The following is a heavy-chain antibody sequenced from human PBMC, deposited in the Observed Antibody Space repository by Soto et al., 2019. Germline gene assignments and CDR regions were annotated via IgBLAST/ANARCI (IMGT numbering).Heavy chain of an antibody. CDR1: GYTFTGYY. D-gene: IGHD6-19*01. CDR3: ARAQLVAGQIDY. V-gene: IGHV1-46*01. J-gene: IGHJ4*02. CDR2: INPSGGST. Sequence: GSSVKVACKASGYTFTGYYMHWVRQAPGQGLEWMGIINPSGGSTSYAQKFQGRVTMTRDTSTSTVYMELSSLRSEDTAVYYCARAQLVAGQIDYWGQGTLVTVSS.